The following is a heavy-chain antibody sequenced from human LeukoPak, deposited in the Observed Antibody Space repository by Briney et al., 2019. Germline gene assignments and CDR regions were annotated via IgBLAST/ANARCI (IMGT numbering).Heavy chain of an antibody. D-gene: IGHD6-6*01. V-gene: IGHV4-4*09. Sequence: SETPSLTCSVSGGSISSDYWNWIRQPPGKGLEWLGYIYTSGNTDYNPSLKSRVTISVDTSKKQFSLKLSSVTAADTAVYYCARAPSPMYSSSAPLDYWAREPWSSSPQ. J-gene: IGHJ4*02. CDR2: IYTSGNT. CDR1: GGSISSDY. CDR3: ARAPSPMYSSSAPLDY.